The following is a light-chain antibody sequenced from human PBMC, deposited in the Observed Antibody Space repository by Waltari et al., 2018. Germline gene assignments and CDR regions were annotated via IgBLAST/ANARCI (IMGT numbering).Light chain of an antibody. CDR2: DVT. Sequence: QSALTQPASVSGSPGQSLTISCTGTSSDIGDYHYVSWYQQRPGTAPQLMIFDVTNRPSGVSNRFSGSKSGNTASLTISGLRADDEAHYYCSSYSTTNTIVFGTGTKVTVL. CDR3: SSYSTTNTIV. V-gene: IGLV2-14*01. CDR1: SSDIGDYHY. J-gene: IGLJ1*01.